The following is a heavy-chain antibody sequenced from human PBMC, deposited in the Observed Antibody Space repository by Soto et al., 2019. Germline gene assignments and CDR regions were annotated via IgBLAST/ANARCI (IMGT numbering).Heavy chain of an antibody. V-gene: IGHV3-66*01. Sequence: EVQLVESGGGLVQPGGSLRLSCAASGFTVSSNYMSWVRQAPGKGLEWVSVIYSGGSTYYADSVKGRFTISRDNSKNKLYLQMNSLRAEDTAVYYCAREGGTYYCSGGSGSDDAFDIWGQGTMVTVSS. CDR2: IYSGGST. CDR1: GFTVSSNY. CDR3: AREGGTYYCSGGSGSDDAFDI. D-gene: IGHD2-15*01. J-gene: IGHJ3*02.